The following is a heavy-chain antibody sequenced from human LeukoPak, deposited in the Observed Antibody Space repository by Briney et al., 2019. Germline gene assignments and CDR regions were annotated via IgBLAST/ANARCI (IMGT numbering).Heavy chain of an antibody. CDR1: GFTFSSYA. D-gene: IGHD4/OR15-4a*01. Sequence: GGSLRLSCAASGFTFSSYAMHWVRQAPGKGPEWVAVISYDGSNKYYADSVKGRFTISRDNSKNTLYLQMNSLRAEDTAVYYCAKGVYGAPNWYFDLWGRGTLVTVSS. CDR2: ISYDGSNK. CDR3: AKGVYGAPNWYFDL. V-gene: IGHV3-30-3*01. J-gene: IGHJ2*01.